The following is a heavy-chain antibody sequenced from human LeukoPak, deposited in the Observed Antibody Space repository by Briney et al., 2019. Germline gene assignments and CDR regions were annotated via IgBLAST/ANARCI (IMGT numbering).Heavy chain of an antibody. D-gene: IGHD3-10*01. J-gene: IGHJ3*02. V-gene: IGHV4-39*01. Sequence: SETLSLTCTVSGGSISSSSYYWGWIRQPPGKGLEWIGSIYYSGSTYYNPSLKSRVTISVDTSKNQFSLKLSSVTAADTAVYYCDGDYYYGSGSYQYDAFDIWGQGTMVTVSS. CDR3: DGDYYYGSGSYQYDAFDI. CDR1: GGSISSSSYY. CDR2: IYYSGST.